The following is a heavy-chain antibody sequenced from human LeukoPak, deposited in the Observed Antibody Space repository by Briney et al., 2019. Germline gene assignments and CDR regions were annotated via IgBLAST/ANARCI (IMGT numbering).Heavy chain of an antibody. CDR1: RSTFSRVW. Sequence: PGGSLTLSCAASRSTFSRVWMGCVRQAPGGGREFLVNIRQDGGTVNYVDSVKGRFTISRDNAKDSLYLQMNSLRADDTAVYYCTRDLGGGYFDDWGQGILVTVS. CDR3: TRDLGGGYFDD. D-gene: IGHD3-16*01. J-gene: IGHJ4*02. CDR2: IRQDGGTV. V-gene: IGHV3-7*04.